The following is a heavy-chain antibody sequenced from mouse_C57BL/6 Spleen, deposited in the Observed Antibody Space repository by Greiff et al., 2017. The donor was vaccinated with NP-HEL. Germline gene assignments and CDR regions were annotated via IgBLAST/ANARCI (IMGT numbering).Heavy chain of an antibody. CDR2: IYPGDGDT. CDR1: GYAFSSSW. V-gene: IGHV1-82*01. J-gene: IGHJ3*01. D-gene: IGHD2-12*01. CDR3: ARDYSPAWFAY. Sequence: QVQLQQSGPELVKPGASVKISCKASGYAFSSSWMNWVKQRPGKGLEWIGRIYPGDGDTNYNGKFKGKATLTADKSSSTAYMQLSSLTSEDSAVYFWARDYSPAWFAYWGQGTLVTVSA.